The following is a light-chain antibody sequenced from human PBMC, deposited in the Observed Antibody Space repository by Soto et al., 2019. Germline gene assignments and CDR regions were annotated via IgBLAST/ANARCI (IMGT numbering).Light chain of an antibody. CDR3: QQRSSSPFT. CDR2: DAS. Sequence: DIVLTQSPATLSLSPGERATLSCRASQSVSSYLAWYQQKPGQAPRLLIYDASNMATGIPARFTGSGCGTEFPLTISSLQPEDFAAYYCQQRSSSPFTFGGGTKVEIK. CDR1: QSVSSY. V-gene: IGKV3-11*01. J-gene: IGKJ4*01.